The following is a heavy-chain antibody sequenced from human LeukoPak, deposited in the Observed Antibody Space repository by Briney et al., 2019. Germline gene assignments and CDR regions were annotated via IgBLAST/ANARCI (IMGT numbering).Heavy chain of an antibody. Sequence: GGSLRLSCAASGFTVSSNYMSWVRQAPGKGLEWVSVIYSGGSTYYADSVKGRFTISRDNSKNTLYLQMNSLRAEDTAVYYCAKAGRYDFWSGYYQDDYWGQGTLVTVSS. D-gene: IGHD3-3*01. J-gene: IGHJ4*02. CDR3: AKAGRYDFWSGYYQDDY. V-gene: IGHV3-66*01. CDR1: GFTVSSNY. CDR2: IYSGGST.